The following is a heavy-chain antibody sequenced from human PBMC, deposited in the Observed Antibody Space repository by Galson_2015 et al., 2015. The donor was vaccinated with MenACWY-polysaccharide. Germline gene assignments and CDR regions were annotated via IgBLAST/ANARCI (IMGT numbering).Heavy chain of an antibody. Sequence: SLRLSCAASGFTFSGSAIHWVRQASGKGLEWVGRVRSKANNYATAYAASVKGRFIISRDDSENMASLQMNSLKTEDTAVYYCTRRYYGSGSSTNGWDYGLDVWGQGTTVTVSS. CDR3: TRRYYGSGSSTNGWDYGLDV. V-gene: IGHV3-73*01. CDR1: GFTFSGSA. J-gene: IGHJ6*02. CDR2: VRSKANNYAT. D-gene: IGHD3-10*01.